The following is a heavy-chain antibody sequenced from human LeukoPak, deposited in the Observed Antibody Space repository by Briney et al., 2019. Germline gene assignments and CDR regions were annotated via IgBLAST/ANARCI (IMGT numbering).Heavy chain of an antibody. CDR1: GFTFSSYA. Sequence: PGGSLRLSCAASGFTFSSYAMSWVRQAPGKGLEWVSAISGSGGSTYYADSVKGRFTISRDNSKNTLYLQMNSLRAEDTAVHYCAKDPYYDFWSGYYYWGQGTLVTVSS. CDR2: ISGSGGST. D-gene: IGHD3-3*01. J-gene: IGHJ4*02. V-gene: IGHV3-23*01. CDR3: AKDPYYDFWSGYYY.